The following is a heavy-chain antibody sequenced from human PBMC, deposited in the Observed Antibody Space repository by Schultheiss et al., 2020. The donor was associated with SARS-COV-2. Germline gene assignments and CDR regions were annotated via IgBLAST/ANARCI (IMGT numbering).Heavy chain of an antibody. CDR2: VYPGDSDT. J-gene: IGHJ6*02. D-gene: IGHD3-16*01. CDR3: ARHVLWVARRLDEGMDV. V-gene: IGHV5-51*01. CDR1: GYSFTSYW. Sequence: GGSLRLSCKGSGYSFTSYWIGWVRQMPGKGLEWMGTVYPGDSDTRYSPSFQGQVTISADKSTSTAYLQWGSLKASDTATYYCARHVLWVARRLDEGMDVWGQGTTVTVSS.